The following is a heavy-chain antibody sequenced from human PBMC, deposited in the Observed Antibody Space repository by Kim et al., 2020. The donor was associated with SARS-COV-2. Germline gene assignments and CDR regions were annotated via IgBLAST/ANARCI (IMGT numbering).Heavy chain of an antibody. CDR3: ARDIRSSSWYNYYYYGMDV. J-gene: IGHJ6*02. Sequence: GRFTISGDNSKNTLYLQMNSLRAEDTAVYYCARDIRSSSWYNYYYYGMDVWGQGTTVTVSS. D-gene: IGHD6-13*01. V-gene: IGHV3-30*01.